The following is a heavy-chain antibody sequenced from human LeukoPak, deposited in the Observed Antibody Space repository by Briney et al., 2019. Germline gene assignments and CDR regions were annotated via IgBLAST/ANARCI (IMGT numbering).Heavy chain of an antibody. CDR2: IYSGGST. V-gene: IGHV3-53*01. CDR1: GFTVSSNY. D-gene: IGHD3-3*01. CDR3: ARSGLSDFWSGYYFVDAFDI. J-gene: IGHJ3*02. Sequence: GGSLRLSCAASGFTVSSNYMSWVRQAPGKGLEWVSVIYSGGSTYYADSVKGRFTISRDNSKSTLYLQMNSLRAEDTAVYYCARSGLSDFWSGYYFVDAFDIWGQGTMVTVSS.